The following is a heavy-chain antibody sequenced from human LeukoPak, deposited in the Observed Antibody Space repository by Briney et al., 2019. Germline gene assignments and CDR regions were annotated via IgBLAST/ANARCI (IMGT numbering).Heavy chain of an antibody. V-gene: IGHV3-23*01. Sequence: GGTLRLSCAASGFIFSSYGMNWVRQAPGKGLEWVSAISGSGGSTYYADSVKGRFTISRDNSKNTLYLQMNSLRAEDTAVYYCAKRIQSAMATGYWGQGTLVTVSS. CDR1: GFIFSSYG. D-gene: IGHD5-18*01. CDR3: AKRIQSAMATGY. CDR2: ISGSGGST. J-gene: IGHJ4*02.